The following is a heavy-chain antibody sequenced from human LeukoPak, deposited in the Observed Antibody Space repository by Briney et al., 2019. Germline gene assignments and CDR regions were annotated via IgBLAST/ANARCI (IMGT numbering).Heavy chain of an antibody. D-gene: IGHD6-25*01. CDR3: AKDHAATIRPYYYYGMDV. CDR1: GFSFSSYA. J-gene: IGHJ6*02. V-gene: IGHV3-23*01. CDR2: ISGSGGST. Sequence: PGGSLRLSCAASGFSFSSYAMSWVRQAPGKGLEWVSAISGSGGSTYYADSVKGRFTISRDNSKNTLYLQMNSLRAEDTAVYYCAKDHAATIRPYYYYGMDVWGQGTTVTVSS.